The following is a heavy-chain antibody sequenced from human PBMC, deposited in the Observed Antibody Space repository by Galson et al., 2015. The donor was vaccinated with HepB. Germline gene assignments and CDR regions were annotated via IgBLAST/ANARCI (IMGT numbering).Heavy chain of an antibody. Sequence: SCKASGYTFSDYAIHWVRQAPGQGLEWLGWINAGNGNTKLAQKFEGRLSITRDTSASTAYMDLSSLGSEDTAVYSCVRGHTVTFGGVFVVPVYFDCWGLGTLVTVSS. V-gene: IGHV1-3*01. J-gene: IGHJ4*02. CDR1: GYTFSDYA. CDR3: VRGHTVTFGGVFVVPVYFDC. D-gene: IGHD3-16*02. CDR2: INAGNGNT.